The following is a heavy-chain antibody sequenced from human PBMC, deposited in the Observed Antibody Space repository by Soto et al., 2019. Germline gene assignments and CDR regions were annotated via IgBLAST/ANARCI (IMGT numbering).Heavy chain of an antibody. CDR2: ISNDGSNK. Sequence: GSLRLSCAASGFTFSSYAMHWVRQAPGKGLEWVTIISNDGSNKYYADSVKGRFTVSRDNSKNTLDLQMNSLRAEDTAVYYCAKDKGITAQKYYFDYWGQGA. V-gene: IGHV3-30*18. CDR1: GFTFSSYA. J-gene: IGHJ4*02. CDR3: AKDKGITAQKYYFDY. D-gene: IGHD6-13*01.